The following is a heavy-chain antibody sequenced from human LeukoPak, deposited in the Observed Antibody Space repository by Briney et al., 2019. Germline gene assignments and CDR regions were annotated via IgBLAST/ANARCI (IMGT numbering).Heavy chain of an antibody. J-gene: IGHJ3*02. CDR2: IIPIFGTA. CDR3: ARGGIVVVPPDISHHEALHI. Sequence: ASVKVSCKASRGTFSSYTISWVRQAPGQGLEWMGGIIPIFGTANYAQKFQGRVTITADESTSTAYMALSTLRSEDTAVYYCARGGIVVVPPDISHHEALHIWGQGTMVTVSS. D-gene: IGHD2-2*01. CDR1: RGTFSSYT. V-gene: IGHV1-69*13.